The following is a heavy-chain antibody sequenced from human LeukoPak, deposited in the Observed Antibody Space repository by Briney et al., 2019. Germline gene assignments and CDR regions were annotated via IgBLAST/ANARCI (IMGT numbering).Heavy chain of an antibody. CDR3: AKDRSYYHDTTNYYYGYLQH. V-gene: IGHV3-30*18. Sequence: RSSLKLSCKASGYTFTSSDMHWVRQAPGKGLEWMAVISYDGSNKYYVDSFKGRFTISRDNSKNTLYLQLNSLRAEDTAVYYCAKDRSYYHDTTNYYYGYLQHWGQGTMVTVCS. CDR2: ISYDGSNK. D-gene: IGHD3-22*01. J-gene: IGHJ1*01. CDR1: GYTFTSSD.